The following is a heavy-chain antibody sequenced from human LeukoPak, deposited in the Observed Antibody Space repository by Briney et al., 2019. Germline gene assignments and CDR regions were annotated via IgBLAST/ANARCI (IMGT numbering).Heavy chain of an antibody. CDR3: AREIKWGSDY. J-gene: IGHJ4*02. Sequence: GGSLRLSCEVSGLWFSSGWMNWVRQAPGKGLEWVANINQDGGETYYVDSVKGRFTISRDNAKNSLYLQMNSLRADDTAVYYCAREIKWGSDYWGQGTLVTVSS. CDR1: GLWFSSGW. CDR2: INQDGGET. V-gene: IGHV3-7*01. D-gene: IGHD7-27*01.